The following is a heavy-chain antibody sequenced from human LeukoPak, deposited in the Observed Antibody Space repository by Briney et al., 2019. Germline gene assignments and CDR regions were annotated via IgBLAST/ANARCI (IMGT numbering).Heavy chain of an antibody. V-gene: IGHV4-4*07. J-gene: IGHJ4*02. Sequence: PSETLSLTCTVSGGSISSYYWSWIRRPAGKGLEWIGRIYTSGSTNYNPSLKSRVTMSVDTSKNQFSLKLSSVTAADTAVYYCARGRDTMVRGEIDYWGQGTLVTVSS. CDR2: IYTSGST. CDR1: GGSISSYY. D-gene: IGHD3-10*01. CDR3: ARGRDTMVRGEIDY.